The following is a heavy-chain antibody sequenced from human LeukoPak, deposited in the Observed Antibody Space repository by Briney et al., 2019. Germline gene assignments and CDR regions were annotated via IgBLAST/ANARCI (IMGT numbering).Heavy chain of an antibody. J-gene: IGHJ3*02. CDR1: GGSISSYY. D-gene: IGHD6-13*01. Sequence: SETLSLTCTVSGGSISSYYWSWIRQPPGKGLEWIGYIYYSGSTNYNPSLKSRVTISVDTSKNQFSLKLSSVTAADTAVYYCAGVPVNSSSWFGDAFDIWGQGTMVTVSS. V-gene: IGHV4-59*01. CDR3: AGVPVNSSSWFGDAFDI. CDR2: IYYSGST.